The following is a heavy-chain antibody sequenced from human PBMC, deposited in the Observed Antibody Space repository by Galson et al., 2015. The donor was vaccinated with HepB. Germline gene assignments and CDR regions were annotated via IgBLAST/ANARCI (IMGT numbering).Heavy chain of an antibody. CDR3: AREGSGWSRGAFDI. CDR1: GYTFTSYA. Sequence: SVKVSCKASGYTFTSYAMRWVRQAPGQRLEWMGWINAGNGNTKYSQKFQGRVTITRDTSASTAYMELSSLRSEDTAVYYCAREGSGWSRGAFDIWGQGTMVTVSS. V-gene: IGHV1-3*01. CDR2: INAGNGNT. D-gene: IGHD6-19*01. J-gene: IGHJ3*02.